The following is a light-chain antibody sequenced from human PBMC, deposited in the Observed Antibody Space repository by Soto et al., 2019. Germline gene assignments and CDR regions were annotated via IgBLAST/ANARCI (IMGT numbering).Light chain of an antibody. CDR3: QQYGRSPLT. V-gene: IGKV3-20*01. CDR1: QSVTSSY. CDR2: GAS. J-gene: IGKJ4*01. Sequence: IVMTQSPATLSVSPGERATLSCRASQSVTSSYLAWYQQKPGQSPRLLISGASSRASGIPDRFSGSGSGTDFTLTISSLEPEDSAVYYCQQYGRSPLTFGGGTKVDIK.